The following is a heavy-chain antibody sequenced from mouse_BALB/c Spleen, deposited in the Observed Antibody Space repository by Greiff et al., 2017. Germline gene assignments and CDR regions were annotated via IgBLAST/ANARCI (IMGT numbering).Heavy chain of an antibody. D-gene: IGHD1-1*01. V-gene: IGHV1-11*01. Sequence: QVQLKESGAELASPGASVTLSCKASGYTFTDHIMNWVKKRPGQGLEWIGRIYPVSGETNYNQKFMGKATFSVDRSSSTVYMVLNSLTSEDPAVYYCGRSPIDYGYAMDYWGQGTSVTVSS. CDR2: IYPVSGET. CDR1: GYTFTDHI. J-gene: IGHJ4*01. CDR3: GRSPIDYGYAMDY.